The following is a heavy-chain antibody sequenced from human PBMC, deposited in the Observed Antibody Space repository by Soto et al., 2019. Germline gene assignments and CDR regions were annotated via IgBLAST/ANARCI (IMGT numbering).Heavy chain of an antibody. CDR1: GFIFKSYA. D-gene: IGHD2-2*01. CDR3: ARGPSSLTRFDY. J-gene: IGHJ4*02. Sequence: GGSLRLSCAASGFIFKSYAMHWVRQAPGKGLEWVAVISYDGSNKYYADSVKGRFTISRDNSKNTLYLQMNSLRAEDTAVYYCARGPSSLTRFDYWGQGTLVTVSS. V-gene: IGHV3-30-3*01. CDR2: ISYDGSNK.